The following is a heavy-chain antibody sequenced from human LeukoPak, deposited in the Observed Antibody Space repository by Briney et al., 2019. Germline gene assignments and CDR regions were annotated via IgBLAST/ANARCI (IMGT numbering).Heavy chain of an antibody. Sequence: PSETLSLTCTVSGGSISSYYWSWIRQPAGKGLEWIGRIYTSESTNYNPSLKSRVTMSVDTSKNQFSLKLSSVTAADTAVYYCARGKSSGSYYNSFDYWGQGTLVTVSS. CDR3: ARGKSSGSYYNSFDY. V-gene: IGHV4-4*07. CDR1: GGSISSYY. D-gene: IGHD3-10*01. CDR2: IYTSEST. J-gene: IGHJ4*02.